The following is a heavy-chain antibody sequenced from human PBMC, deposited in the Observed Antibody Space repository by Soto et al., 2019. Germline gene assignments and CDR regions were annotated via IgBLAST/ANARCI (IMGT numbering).Heavy chain of an antibody. CDR1: GFTFSSYS. Sequence: EVQLVESGGGLVQPGGSLRLSCAASGFTFSSYSMNWVRQAPGKGLEWVSYISSSSSTIYYADSVKGRFTISRDNAKNSLYLQMNSLRDEDTAVYYCARESPGIAAAGFIRRAGFDYWGQGTLVTVSS. J-gene: IGHJ4*02. V-gene: IGHV3-48*02. CDR3: ARESPGIAAAGFIRRAGFDY. D-gene: IGHD6-13*01. CDR2: ISSSSSTI.